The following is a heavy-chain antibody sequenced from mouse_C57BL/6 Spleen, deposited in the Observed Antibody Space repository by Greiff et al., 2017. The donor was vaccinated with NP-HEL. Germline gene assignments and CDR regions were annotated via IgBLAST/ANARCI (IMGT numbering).Heavy chain of an antibody. J-gene: IGHJ2*01. V-gene: IGHV1-52*01. CDR3: AREGVITTVYFDY. CDR1: GYTFTSYW. D-gene: IGHD1-1*01. CDR2: IDPSDSET. Sequence: QVQLHQPGAELVRPGSSVKLSCKASGYTFTSYWMHWVKQRPIQGLEWIGNIDPSDSETHYNQKFKDKATLTVDKSSSTAYMQLSSLTSEDSAVYYCAREGVITTVYFDYWGQGTTLTVSS.